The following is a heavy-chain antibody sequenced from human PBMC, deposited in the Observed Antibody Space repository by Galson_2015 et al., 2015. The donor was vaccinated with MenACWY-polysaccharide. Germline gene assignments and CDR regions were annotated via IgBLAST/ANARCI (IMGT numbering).Heavy chain of an antibody. D-gene: IGHD4-11*01. J-gene: IGHJ6*03. Sequence: SLRLSCAASGFTFSTYGMHWVRQAPGKGLEWVALISYDGINKYYPDSVKGRFTISRDNSKKTLYLQVNSLKGEDMAVYYCAKDFLRLQRQIFYMDVWGKGTTVTVSS. CDR3: AKDFLRLQRQIFYMDV. CDR2: ISYDGINK. CDR1: GFTFSTYG. V-gene: IGHV3-30*18.